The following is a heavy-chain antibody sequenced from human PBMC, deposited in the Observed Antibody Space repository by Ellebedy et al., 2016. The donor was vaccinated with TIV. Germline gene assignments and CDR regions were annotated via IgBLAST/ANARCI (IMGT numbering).Heavy chain of an antibody. CDR3: ARGHDYIWGSYRLPDY. CDR1: GYTFTSYT. J-gene: IGHJ4*02. V-gene: IGHV1-18*04. D-gene: IGHD3-16*02. Sequence: ASVKVSCKASGYTFTSYTISWVRQAPGQGLEWMGWISAYNGNTNYAQNVQGRVTMTTNTSTSTANMELSSLRSDDTAVYYCARGHDYIWGSYRLPDYWGQGTLVTVSS. CDR2: ISAYNGNT.